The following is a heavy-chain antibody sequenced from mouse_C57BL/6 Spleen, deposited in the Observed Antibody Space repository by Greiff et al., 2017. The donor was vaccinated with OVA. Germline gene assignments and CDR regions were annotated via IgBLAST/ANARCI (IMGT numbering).Heavy chain of an antibody. V-gene: IGHV1-69*01. J-gene: IGHJ4*01. Sequence: QVQLQQPGAELVMPGASVKLSCKASGYTFTSYWMHWVKQRPGQGLEWIGEIDPSDSYTNYNQKFKGKSTLTVDKSSSTAYMQLSSLTSEDSAVYYCARSYGNYEDYYAMDYWGQGTSVTVSS. CDR2: IDPSDSYT. D-gene: IGHD2-1*01. CDR3: ARSYGNYEDYYAMDY. CDR1: GYTFTSYW.